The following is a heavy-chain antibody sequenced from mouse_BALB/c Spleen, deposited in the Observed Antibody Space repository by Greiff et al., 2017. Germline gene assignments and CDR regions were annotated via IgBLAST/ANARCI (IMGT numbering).Heavy chain of an antibody. J-gene: IGHJ2*01. CDR2: ISYSGST. CDR3: ARLGDY. V-gene: IGHV3-2*02. CDR1: GYSITSDYA. Sequence: EVQLQQSGPGLVKPSQSLSLTCTVTGYSITSDYAWNWIRQFPGNQLEWMGYISYSGSTSYNPSLKSRISITRDTSKNQFFLQLNSVTTEDTATYYCARLGDYWGQGTTLTVSS.